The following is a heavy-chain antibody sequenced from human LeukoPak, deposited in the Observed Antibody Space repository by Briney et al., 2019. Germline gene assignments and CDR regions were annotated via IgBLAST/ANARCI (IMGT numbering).Heavy chain of an antibody. Sequence: ASVKVSCKASGYTFTSYGISWVRQAPGQGLEWMGWISAYNGNTNYAQKLQGRVTMTTDTSTSTAYMELRSLRSDDTAVYYCARGVLGQWEEVRDFDYWGQGTLVTVSS. J-gene: IGHJ4*02. D-gene: IGHD3-16*01. V-gene: IGHV1-18*01. CDR2: ISAYNGNT. CDR1: GYTFTSYG. CDR3: ARGVLGQWEEVRDFDY.